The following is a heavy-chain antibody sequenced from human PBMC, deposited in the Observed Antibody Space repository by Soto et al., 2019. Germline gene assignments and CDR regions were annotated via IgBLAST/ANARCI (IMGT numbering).Heavy chain of an antibody. V-gene: IGHV1-18*01. CDR3: ARVVRGVVNWFDP. J-gene: IGHJ5*02. Sequence: HLVQSGPEVKKPGASITVSCKTSGDTFTNFGLSWVRQAPGQGLEWMGWIATYNSNRNYAQKFQGRLTLTTDMSTSTAYMELKNLGYDDTAVYYCARVVRGVVNWFDPWGQGTLVTVSS. D-gene: IGHD3-10*01. CDR2: IATYNSNR. CDR1: GDTFTNFG.